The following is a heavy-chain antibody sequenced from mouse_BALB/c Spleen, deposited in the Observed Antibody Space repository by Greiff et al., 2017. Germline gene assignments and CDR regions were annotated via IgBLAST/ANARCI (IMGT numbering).Heavy chain of an antibody. V-gene: IGHV1-4*01. D-gene: IGHD1-1*02. J-gene: IGHJ4*01. CDR1: GYTFTSYT. Sequence: QVQLQQSGAELARPGASVKMSCKASGYTFTSYTMHWVKQRPGQGLEWIGYINPSSGYTNYNQKFKDKATLTADKSSSTAYMQLSSLTSEDSAVYYCARGVGGYYAMDYWGQGTSVTVSS. CDR3: ARGVGGYYAMDY. CDR2: INPSSGYT.